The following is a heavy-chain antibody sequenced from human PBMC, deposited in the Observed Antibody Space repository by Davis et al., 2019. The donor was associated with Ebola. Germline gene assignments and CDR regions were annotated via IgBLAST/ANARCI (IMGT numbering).Heavy chain of an antibody. CDR1: GYTLTELS. Sequence: AASVKVSCKVSGYTLTELSMHWVRQAPGKGLEWMGGFDPEDGETIYAQKFQGRVTMTEDTSTDTAYMELSSLRSEDTAVYYCATSIAAAADYYYYYYGMDVWGQGTTVTVSS. CDR2: FDPEDGET. CDR3: ATSIAAAADYYYYYYGMDV. J-gene: IGHJ6*02. D-gene: IGHD6-13*01. V-gene: IGHV1-24*01.